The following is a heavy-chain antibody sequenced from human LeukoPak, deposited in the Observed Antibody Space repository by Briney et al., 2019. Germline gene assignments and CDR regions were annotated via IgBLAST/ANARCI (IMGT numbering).Heavy chain of an antibody. Sequence: SETLSLTCAVYGGSFSGFFWTWIRQPPGKGLEWIGEINHSGSTNYNPSLKSRVTISVDTSKNQFSLKLSSVTAADTAVYYCATLLWTYYYGSGSYMIKPPTDYWGQGTLVTVSS. CDR3: ATLLWTYYYGSGSYMIKPPTDY. V-gene: IGHV4-34*01. J-gene: IGHJ4*02. CDR2: INHSGST. D-gene: IGHD3-10*01. CDR1: GGSFSGFF.